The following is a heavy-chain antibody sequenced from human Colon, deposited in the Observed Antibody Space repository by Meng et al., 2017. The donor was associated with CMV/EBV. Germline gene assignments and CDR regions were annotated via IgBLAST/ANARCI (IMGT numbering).Heavy chain of an antibody. J-gene: IGHJ1*01. CDR1: GYTLTGYY. V-gene: IGHV1-2*02. D-gene: IGHD3-22*01. Sequence: QVQLWESGAGVKKPGVSVTVACKASGYTLTGYYMHWVRQAPGQGLEWMGWINPNSGGTNYAQKFQGRVTMTRDTSISTAYMELRRLRSDDTAVYYCATVSSGYYLYFQHWGQGTLVTVSS. CDR3: ATVSSGYYLYFQH. CDR2: INPNSGGT.